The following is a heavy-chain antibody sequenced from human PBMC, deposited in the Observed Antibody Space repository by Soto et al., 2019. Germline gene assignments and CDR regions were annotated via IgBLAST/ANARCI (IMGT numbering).Heavy chain of an antibody. V-gene: IGHV4-31*03. J-gene: IGHJ4*02. CDR3: ARGLISGSHYSGGWYYFDS. CDR2: IYYTGGA. D-gene: IGHD1-26*01. CDR1: GASISSGDYY. Sequence: PSETLSLTCTVSGASISSGDYYWSWIRQHPGRGLQWIGHIYYTGGAFYTQSLKSRVTISVHTSSSQFSLELSSVTAADTAVYYCARGLISGSHYSGGWYYFDSWGRGTQVTV.